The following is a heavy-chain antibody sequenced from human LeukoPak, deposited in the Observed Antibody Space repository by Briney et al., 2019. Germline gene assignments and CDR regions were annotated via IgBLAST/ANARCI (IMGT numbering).Heavy chain of an antibody. J-gene: IGHJ4*02. CDR1: GYTFTSYG. CDR3: ARDWDIVVVVANTFDY. Sequence: ASVKVSCKASGYTFTSYGISWVRQAPGQGLEWMGWISAYNGNTNYAQKLQGRVTMTTGTSTSTAYMELRSLRSDDTAVYYCARDWDIVVVVANTFDYWGQGTLVTVSS. V-gene: IGHV1-18*01. CDR2: ISAYNGNT. D-gene: IGHD2-15*01.